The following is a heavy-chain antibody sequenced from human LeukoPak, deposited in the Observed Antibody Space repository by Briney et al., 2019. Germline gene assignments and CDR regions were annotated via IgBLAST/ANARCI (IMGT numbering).Heavy chain of an antibody. CDR1: GYTFTGYY. V-gene: IGHV1-2*02. CDR3: AREMECSGGSCYPSNDY. CDR2: INPNRGGT. D-gene: IGHD2-15*01. Sequence: ASVKVSCKASGYTFTGYYMHWVRQAPGQGLEWMGWINPNRGGTNYAQKFQGRVTMTRDTSISTAYMELSRLRSGDTAVYYCAREMECSGGSCYPSNDYWGQGTLVTVSS. J-gene: IGHJ4*02.